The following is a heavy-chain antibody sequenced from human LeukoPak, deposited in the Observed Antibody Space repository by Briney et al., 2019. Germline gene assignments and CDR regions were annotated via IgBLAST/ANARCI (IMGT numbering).Heavy chain of an antibody. Sequence: ASVKVSCKASGYTSTSYDFNWVRQATGQGLEWMGWMNPNSGNTGYAQKFQGRVTMTRNTSIGAAYMELRSLRSEDTAVYYCVTSPGGDPIYFYHHGMDVWGQGTTVTVSS. CDR3: VTSPGGDPIYFYHHGMDV. J-gene: IGHJ6*02. CDR2: MNPNSGNT. CDR1: GYTSTSYD. D-gene: IGHD4-17*01. V-gene: IGHV1-8*01.